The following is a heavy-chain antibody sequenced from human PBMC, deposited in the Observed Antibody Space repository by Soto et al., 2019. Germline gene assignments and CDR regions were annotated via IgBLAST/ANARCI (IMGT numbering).Heavy chain of an antibody. CDR1: GFPFSDYY. CDR2: ISGSSSYT. D-gene: IGHD3-22*01. CDR3: ARGIYYYDSSNYLGY. J-gene: IGHJ4*02. V-gene: IGHV3-11*05. Sequence: GGSLTLSCAASGFPFSDYYMSWIRPAPGKGLEWVSYISGSSSYTNYADSVKGRFTISRDNAKNSLYLQMNSLRAEDTAVYYCARGIYYYDSSNYLGYWGQGTLVPVSS.